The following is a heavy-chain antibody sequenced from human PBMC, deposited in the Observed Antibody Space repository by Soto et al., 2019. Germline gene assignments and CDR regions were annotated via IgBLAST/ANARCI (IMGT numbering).Heavy chain of an antibody. CDR1: GYSFTTYV. Sequence: QVQLVQSGAEVKKPGASVRVSCKASGYSFTTYVMHWVRQAPGKGLEWVAVISHDGSYKYYGDAVKGRFTISRDTSKNAVYLEMNSLRPEDTAVYYCAKGLLAIVGTTLPRDAFNIWGQGTMVTVSS. CDR2: ISHDGSYK. V-gene: IGHV3-30*18. D-gene: IGHD1-26*01. CDR3: AKGLLAIVGTTLPRDAFNI. J-gene: IGHJ3*02.